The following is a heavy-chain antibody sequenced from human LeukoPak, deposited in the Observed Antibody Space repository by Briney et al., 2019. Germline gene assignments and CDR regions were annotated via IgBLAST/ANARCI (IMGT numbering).Heavy chain of an antibody. CDR3: TRVSTMIVVVIPEYYFDY. CDR1: GFTFGDYA. J-gene: IGHJ4*02. Sequence: PAGSLRLSCTASGFTFGDYAMSWFRQAPGKGLEWVGFIRSKAYGGTTEYAASVKGRFTISRDDSKSIAYLQMNSLKTEDTAVYYCTRVSTMIVVVIPEYYFDYWGQGTLVTVSS. CDR2: IRSKAYGGTT. V-gene: IGHV3-49*03. D-gene: IGHD3-22*01.